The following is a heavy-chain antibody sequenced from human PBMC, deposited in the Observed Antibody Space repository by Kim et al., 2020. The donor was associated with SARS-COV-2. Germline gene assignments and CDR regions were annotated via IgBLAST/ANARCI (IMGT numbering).Heavy chain of an antibody. D-gene: IGHD3-9*01. CDR3: ARAGRYFDWSRTTLHRNWFDP. CDR2: MNPNSGNT. J-gene: IGHJ5*02. CDR1: GYTFTSYD. Sequence: ASVKVSCKASGYTFTSYDINWVRQATGQGLEWMGWMNPNSGNTGYAQKFQGRVTMTRNTSISTAYMELSSLRSEDTAVYYCARAGRYFDWSRTTLHRNWFDPWGQGTLVTVSS. V-gene: IGHV1-8*01.